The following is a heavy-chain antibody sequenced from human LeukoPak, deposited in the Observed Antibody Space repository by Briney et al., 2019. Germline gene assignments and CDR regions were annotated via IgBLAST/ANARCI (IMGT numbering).Heavy chain of an antibody. CDR2: ISSSSSYI. CDR3: ARVPAGVIGMKDAFDI. Sequence: GGSLRLSCAASGFTFSSYSMNWVRQAPGKGLEWVSYISSSSSYIYYADSVKGRFTISRHNAKNSLYLQLNSLRAEDTAVYYCARVPAGVIGMKDAFDIWGQGTVVTVSS. J-gene: IGHJ3*02. D-gene: IGHD3-16*02. CDR1: GFTFSSYS. V-gene: IGHV3-21*05.